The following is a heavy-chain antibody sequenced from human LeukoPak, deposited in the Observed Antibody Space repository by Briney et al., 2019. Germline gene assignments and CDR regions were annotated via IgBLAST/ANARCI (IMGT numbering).Heavy chain of an antibody. CDR2: IIPIFGTA. D-gene: IGHD3-10*01. CDR3: ARDSLWFGESLNNWFDP. J-gene: IGHJ5*02. Sequence: SVKVSCKASGGTFSRYAISWVRQAPGQGLEWMGGIIPIFGTANYAQKFQDRVTITADESSSTAYMELSSLRSEDTAVYYCARDSLWFGESLNNWFDPWGQGTLVTVSS. V-gene: IGHV1-69*01. CDR1: GGTFSRYA.